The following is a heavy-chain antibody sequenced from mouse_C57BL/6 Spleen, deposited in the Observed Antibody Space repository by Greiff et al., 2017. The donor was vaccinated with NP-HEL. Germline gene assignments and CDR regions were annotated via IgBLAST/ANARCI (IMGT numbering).Heavy chain of an antibody. CDR3: ARGGTTVAPFAY. Sequence: QVHVKQSGAELVKPGASVKISCKASGYAFSSYWMNWVKQRPGKGLEWIGQIYPGDGDTNYNGKFKGKATLTADKSSSTAYMQLSSLTSEDSAVYFCARGGTTVAPFAYWGQGTLVTVSA. V-gene: IGHV1-80*01. J-gene: IGHJ3*01. CDR2: IYPGDGDT. CDR1: GYAFSSYW. D-gene: IGHD1-1*01.